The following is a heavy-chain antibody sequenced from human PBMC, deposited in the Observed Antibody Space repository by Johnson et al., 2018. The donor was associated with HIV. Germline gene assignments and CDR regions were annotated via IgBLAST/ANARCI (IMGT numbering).Heavy chain of an antibody. CDR3: ARDEMQRRYALTAFDI. V-gene: IGHV3-30*04. CDR1: GFAFSGYA. D-gene: IGHD6-25*01. J-gene: IGHJ3*02. CDR2: ISYDGTKK. Sequence: QVQLVESGGGVVQPRRSLRLSCAASGFAFSGYALHWVRQAPGKGLEWVAVISYDGTKKDYGGSVKGRFTISRDNSKNTLYLQMNGLRAEDTALYYCARDEMQRRYALTAFDIWGQGTMVTVSS.